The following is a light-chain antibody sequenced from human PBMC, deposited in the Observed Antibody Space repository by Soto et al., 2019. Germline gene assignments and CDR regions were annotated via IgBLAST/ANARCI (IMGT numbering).Light chain of an antibody. CDR1: QSVSSN. V-gene: IGKV3-15*01. Sequence: EIVMTPSPATLSVSPGERATLSCRASQSVSSNIAWYQQKPGQAPRLLIFGASTRATGIPARFSGSGSGTEFTLTISSLQSEDFAVYYCQQYNNWPPITFGQGTRLEIK. CDR3: QQYNNWPPIT. CDR2: GAS. J-gene: IGKJ5*01.